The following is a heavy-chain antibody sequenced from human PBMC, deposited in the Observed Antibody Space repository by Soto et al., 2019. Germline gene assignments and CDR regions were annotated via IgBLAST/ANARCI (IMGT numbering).Heavy chain of an antibody. V-gene: IGHV1-18*01. Sequence: GASVKVSCKASGYRFTSYGIIWVRQAPGQGLEWMGWISAYNGNTKYAQKFQGRVTMTTDTSTSTAYMELRSLRFDDTAVYYCARPYDSSNSPRLDYWGQGTLVTVSS. CDR2: ISAYNGNT. CDR1: GYRFTSYG. J-gene: IGHJ4*02. CDR3: ARPYDSSNSPRLDY. D-gene: IGHD3-22*01.